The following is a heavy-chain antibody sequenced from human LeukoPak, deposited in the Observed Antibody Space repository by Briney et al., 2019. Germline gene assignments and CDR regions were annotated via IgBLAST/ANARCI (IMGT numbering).Heavy chain of an antibody. Sequence: PSETLSLTCTVSGDSISSNSYYWGWIRQPPGKGLEWIGSMYYSGSTYYNPSLKSRVTISVDTSKNQFSLKLSSVTAADTAVYYCARHLGYSSGWYSGPEAIDYWGQGTLVTVSS. CDR1: GDSISSNSYY. J-gene: IGHJ4*02. CDR3: ARHLGYSSGWYSGPEAIDY. D-gene: IGHD6-19*01. V-gene: IGHV4-39*01. CDR2: MYYSGST.